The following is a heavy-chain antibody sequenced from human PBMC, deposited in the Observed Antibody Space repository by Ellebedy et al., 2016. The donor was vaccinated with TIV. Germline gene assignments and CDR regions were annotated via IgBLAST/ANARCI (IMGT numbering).Heavy chain of an antibody. Sequence: GESLKISXAAFGFTFRNDWMHWVRQAPGKGLVWVSRMNSDGSSTNYADSVKGRFTISRDNSKNTLYLQMNSLRAEDTAVYYCARVSGKYYFDYWGQGTLVTVSS. CDR2: MNSDGSST. D-gene: IGHD2-8*01. CDR1: GFTFRNDW. V-gene: IGHV3-74*01. J-gene: IGHJ4*02. CDR3: ARVSGKYYFDY.